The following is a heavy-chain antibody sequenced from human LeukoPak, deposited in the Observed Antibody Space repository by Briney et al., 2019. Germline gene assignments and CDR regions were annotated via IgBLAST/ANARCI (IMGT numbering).Heavy chain of an antibody. D-gene: IGHD6-13*01. CDR2: IYYSGST. CDR1: GGSISSYY. J-gene: IGHJ4*02. CDR3: ARRKGAAGSDY. Sequence: SETLSLTCTVSGGSISSYYWSWIRQPPGKGLEWIGYIYYSGSTNYNPSLKSRVILSVDTSKSHFSLTLTSVTAADTAVYFCARRKGAAGSDYWGQGTLVTVSS. V-gene: IGHV4-59*12.